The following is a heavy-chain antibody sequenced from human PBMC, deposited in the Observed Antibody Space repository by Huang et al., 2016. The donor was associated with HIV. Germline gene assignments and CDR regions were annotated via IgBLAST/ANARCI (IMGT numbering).Heavy chain of an antibody. CDR3: VRNAGWYRLDY. D-gene: IGHD6-19*01. Sequence: EVQLVESGGALVQPVGSLRLSCAASGFPFNIYYITWVRQAPGKGMEWVANMNKDGSESAYSDSGRGRFTISRDNAKNSLDLQINSLRADDTAVYYCVRNAGWYRLDYWGQGTLVTVSS. CDR1: GFPFNIYY. V-gene: IGHV3-7*01. CDR2: MNKDGSES. J-gene: IGHJ4*02.